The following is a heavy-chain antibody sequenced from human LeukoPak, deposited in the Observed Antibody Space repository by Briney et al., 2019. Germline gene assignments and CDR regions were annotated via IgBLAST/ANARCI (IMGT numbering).Heavy chain of an antibody. CDR1: GYTFTSYD. Sequence: ASVKVSCKASGYTFTSYDINWVRQATGHGLEWMGWMNPNSGNIFYAQKFQGRLTMTRNTSISTAYMELSSLRSEDTAVYYCARLNSGSYYNYYYYYMDVWGKGTTVTVSS. D-gene: IGHD1-26*01. CDR3: ARLNSGSYYNYYYYYMDV. CDR2: MNPNSGNI. J-gene: IGHJ6*03. V-gene: IGHV1-8*01.